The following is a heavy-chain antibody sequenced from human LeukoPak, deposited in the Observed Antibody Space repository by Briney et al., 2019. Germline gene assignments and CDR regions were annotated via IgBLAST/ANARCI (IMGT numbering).Heavy chain of an antibody. CDR1: GGSISSYY. D-gene: IGHD1-1*01. CDR3: ARGYRGRNWYYFDY. Sequence: PPETLSLTCTVSGGSISSYYWSWIRQPPGKGLEWIGYIYYSGSTNYNPSLKSRVTISVDTSKNQFSLKLSSVTAADTAVYYCARGYRGRNWYYFDYWGQGTMVTVSS. J-gene: IGHJ4*02. CDR2: IYYSGST. V-gene: IGHV4-59*01.